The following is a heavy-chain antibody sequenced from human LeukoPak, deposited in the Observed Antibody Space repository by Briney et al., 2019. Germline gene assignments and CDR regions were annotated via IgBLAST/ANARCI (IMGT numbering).Heavy chain of an antibody. V-gene: IGHV3-53*01. CDR1: GFTFDDYA. CDR3: ARRAGGYSHPYDY. CDR2: IYSGGTT. J-gene: IGHJ4*02. Sequence: PGGSLRLSCAASGFTFDDYAMNWVRQAPGKGLEWVSLIYSGGTTYYADSVKGRFTISRDNSKNTLYLQMNSLRAEDTAVYYCARRAGGYSHPYDYWGQGILVTVSS. D-gene: IGHD4-23*01.